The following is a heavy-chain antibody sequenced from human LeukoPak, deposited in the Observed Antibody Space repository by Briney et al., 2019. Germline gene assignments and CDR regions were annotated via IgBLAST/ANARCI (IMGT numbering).Heavy chain of an antibody. CDR3: ARITRAVAGTYYYYYMDV. CDR2: ISAYNGNT. J-gene: IGHJ6*03. V-gene: IGHV1-18*01. Sequence: APVKVSCKASGYTFTSYGISWVRQAPGQGLEWMGWISAYNGNTNYAQKLRGRVTMTTDTSTSTAYMELRSLRSDDTAVYYCARITRAVAGTYYYYYMDVWGKGTTVTISS. CDR1: GYTFTSYG. D-gene: IGHD6-19*01.